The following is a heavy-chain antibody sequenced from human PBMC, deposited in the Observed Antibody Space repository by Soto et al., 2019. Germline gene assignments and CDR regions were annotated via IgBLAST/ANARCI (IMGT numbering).Heavy chain of an antibody. CDR3: ARGQGAAAGHSNFDY. D-gene: IGHD6-13*01. V-gene: IGHV4-30-2*01. J-gene: IGHJ4*02. CDR1: GGCISGTTYS. CDR2: IYDSGNT. Sequence: PSETLSLTCAVSGGCISGTTYSWSWIRQPPGKGLEWIGYIYDSGNTYYNPSLKSQFSISVDRSKNQFSLKLSSVTAADTAVYYCARGQGAAAGHSNFDYWGQGALVTVSS.